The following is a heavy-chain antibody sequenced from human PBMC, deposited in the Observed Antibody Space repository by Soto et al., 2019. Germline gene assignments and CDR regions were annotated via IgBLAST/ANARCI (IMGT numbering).Heavy chain of an antibody. V-gene: IGHV1-46*01. CDR3: AREGYYDSSGIFPFQH. CDR1: GYTFTSYY. Sequence: ASVKVSCKASGYTFTSYYMHWVRQAPGQGLEWMGIINPSGGSTSYAQKFQGRVTMTRDTSTSTVYMELSSLRSEDTAVYYCAREGYYDSSGIFPFQHWGQGTLVTVS. D-gene: IGHD3-22*01. J-gene: IGHJ1*01. CDR2: INPSGGST.